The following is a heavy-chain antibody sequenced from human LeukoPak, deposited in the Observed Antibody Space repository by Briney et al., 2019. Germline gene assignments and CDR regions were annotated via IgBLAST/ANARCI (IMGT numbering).Heavy chain of an antibody. D-gene: IGHD1-26*01. V-gene: IGHV3-49*03. CDR3: SRHAYSGPARFDY. Sequence: GESLRLSCIVSGFTFGDYGMSWFRQAPGKGLEWVGFIRSKVYGGTTEYAASVKGRFTISRDDSKSIAYLQMNSLKTEDTAVYYCSRHAYSGPARFDYWGQGTLVTVSS. J-gene: IGHJ4*02. CDR2: IRSKVYGGTT. CDR1: GFTFGDYG.